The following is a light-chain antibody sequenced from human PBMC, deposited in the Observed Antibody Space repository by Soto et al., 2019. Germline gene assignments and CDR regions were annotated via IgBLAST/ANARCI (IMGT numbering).Light chain of an antibody. V-gene: IGKV3-15*01. CDR3: QQYNIWPRT. CDR1: QSVSNN. CDR2: GAS. Sequence: VLTQSPATLSVSPGESATLSCRASQSVSNNLAWYRQKPGQAPRLLMYGASTRATGISARLSGSGSGTEFTLTISSLQSEDVAVYHCQQYNIWPRTFGQGTKVDIK. J-gene: IGKJ1*01.